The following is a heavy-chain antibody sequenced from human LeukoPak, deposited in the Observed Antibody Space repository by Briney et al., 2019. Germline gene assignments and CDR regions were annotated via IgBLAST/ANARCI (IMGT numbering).Heavy chain of an antibody. J-gene: IGHJ3*01. CDR1: GYTFTSYGNNG. CDR2: ISASDGST. D-gene: IGHD7-27*01. V-gene: IGHV1-18*01. CDR3: ARLRLGSNSFDL. Sequence: ASVKVTCKSSGYTFTSYGNNGITWMRQAPGQGLEWMGWISASDGSTNYVQKLQGRVIMTIDTSTSTAYMDLRSLRSDDTAVYYCARLRLGSNSFDLWGRGTMVTVSS.